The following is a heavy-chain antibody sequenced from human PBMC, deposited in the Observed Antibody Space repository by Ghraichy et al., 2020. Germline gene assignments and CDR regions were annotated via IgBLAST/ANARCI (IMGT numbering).Heavy chain of an antibody. D-gene: IGHD2-2*02. CDR1: GFTFSNYG. V-gene: IGHV3-23*01. CDR2: TSNSGGST. Sequence: GGSLRLSCAASGFTFSNYGMHWVRQAPGKGLEWVSSTSNSGGSTYYADSVKGRFTISRDNFKNTLFLQINSLRAEDTAIYFCARPNSPHLYFGDALDVWGEGRIVTVAP. CDR3: ARPNSPHLYFGDALDV. J-gene: IGHJ3*01.